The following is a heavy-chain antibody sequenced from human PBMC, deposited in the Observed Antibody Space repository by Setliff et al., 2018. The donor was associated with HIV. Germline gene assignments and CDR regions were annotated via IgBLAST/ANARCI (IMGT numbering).Heavy chain of an antibody. V-gene: IGHV4-61*09. J-gene: IGHJ6*03. CDR3: ARLGEHDTGDLDV. D-gene: IGHD1-1*01. CDR1: GDSISSGGYY. CDR2: IYTSGNT. Sequence: TLSLTCKVSGDSISSGGYYWTWIRKPAGKGLEWIGHIYTSGNTNYNPSLKSRVSISVATSKNQFLLTLTSVTAADSAVYYCARLGEHDTGDLDVWGKGTTVT.